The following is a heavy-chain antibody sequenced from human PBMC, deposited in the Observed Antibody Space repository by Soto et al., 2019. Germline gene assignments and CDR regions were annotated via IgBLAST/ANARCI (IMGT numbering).Heavy chain of an antibody. Sequence: SETLSLTCTVSGGSISSYYWSWIRQPPGKGLEWIGCIYYSGSTNYNPSLKSRVTISVDTSKNQFSLKLSSVTAADTAVYYCARLLGYCISTSCRHYYYYGMDVWGQGTTVTVSS. V-gene: IGHV4-59*01. CDR1: GGSISSYY. J-gene: IGHJ6*02. CDR2: IYYSGST. D-gene: IGHD2-2*01. CDR3: ARLLGYCISTSCRHYYYYGMDV.